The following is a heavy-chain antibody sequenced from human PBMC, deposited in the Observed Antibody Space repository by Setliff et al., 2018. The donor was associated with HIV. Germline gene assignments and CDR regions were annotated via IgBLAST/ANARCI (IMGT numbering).Heavy chain of an antibody. Sequence: SETLSLTCTVSGGSISNSNYYWGWIRQPPGKGLEWIGNIYYSGSTYYNPSLKSRVTISVDTSKNQFSLKLSSVTAADTAVYYCATWGRNNLNYLSYWGQGTLVTVSS. V-gene: IGHV4-39*07. CDR1: GGSISNSNYY. CDR2: IYYSGST. D-gene: IGHD1-20*01. J-gene: IGHJ4*02. CDR3: ATWGRNNLNYLSY.